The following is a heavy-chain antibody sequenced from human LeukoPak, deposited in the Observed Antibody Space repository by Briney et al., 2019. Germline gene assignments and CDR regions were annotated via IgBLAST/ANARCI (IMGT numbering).Heavy chain of an antibody. CDR1: GYTFTSYY. J-gene: IGHJ4*02. D-gene: IGHD5-24*01. Sequence: GASVKVSCKASGYTFTSYYMHWVRQAPGQGLEWMGIINPSGGSTSYAQKFQGRVTMTRDMSTSTVYMELSRLRSDDTAVYYCARGEMATSTFDYWGQGTLVTVSS. CDR3: ARGEMATSTFDY. V-gene: IGHV1-46*01. CDR2: INPSGGST.